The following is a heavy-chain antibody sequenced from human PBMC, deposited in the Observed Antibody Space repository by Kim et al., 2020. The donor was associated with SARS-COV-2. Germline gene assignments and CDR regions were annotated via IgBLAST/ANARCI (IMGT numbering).Heavy chain of an antibody. CDR3: AQSSSRRCLDY. D-gene: IGHD6-19*01. J-gene: IGHJ4*02. Sequence: SETLSLTCAVSGGSISNSWWSWVRQPPGMGLEWIGEISHSGTTNYNASLRSRVTISVDKSNNQFSLKLTSVTAADTAVYYCAQSSSRRCLDYWGQGTPVTVSS. CDR1: GGSISNSW. V-gene: IGHV4-4*02. CDR2: ISHSGTT.